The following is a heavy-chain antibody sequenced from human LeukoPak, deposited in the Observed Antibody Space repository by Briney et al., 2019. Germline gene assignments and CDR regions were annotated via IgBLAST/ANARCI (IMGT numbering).Heavy chain of an antibody. J-gene: IGHJ4*02. CDR2: IYHSGST. D-gene: IGHD6-19*01. CDR3: AIRSSSGWYYFDS. V-gene: IGHV4-4*02. CDR1: GGSISSSNW. Sequence: SETLSLTCAVSGGSISSSNWWSWVRQPPGKGLEWIGEIYHSGSTNYNPSLKSRVTISVDKSKNQFSLKLSSVTAADTAVYYCAIRSSSGWYYFDSWGQGTLVTVPS.